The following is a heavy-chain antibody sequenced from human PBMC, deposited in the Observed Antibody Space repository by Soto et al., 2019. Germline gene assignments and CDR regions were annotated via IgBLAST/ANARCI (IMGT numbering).Heavy chain of an antibody. Sequence: SETLSLTCTVSGGSISSYYWSWIRQPPGKGLEWIGYIYYSGSTNYNPSLKSRVTIPVDTSKNQFSLKLSSVTAADTAVYYCARDHELRYFDWSQAYYYYYGMDVWGQGTTVTVSS. CDR3: ARDHELRYFDWSQAYYYYYGMDV. CDR2: IYYSGST. D-gene: IGHD3-9*01. V-gene: IGHV4-59*01. J-gene: IGHJ6*02. CDR1: GGSISSYY.